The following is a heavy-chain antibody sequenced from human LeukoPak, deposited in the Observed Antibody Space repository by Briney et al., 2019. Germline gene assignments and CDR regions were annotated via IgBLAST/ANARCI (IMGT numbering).Heavy chain of an antibody. Sequence: ASVKVSCKASGGTFSNYAISWVRQAPGQGLEWMGGIIPVFGTTSSAQKFQGRVTITADESTSTAYMELSSLRSEDTAVYYCARDNAPKYYYDSSGSFDIWGQGAMVTVSS. CDR2: IIPVFGTT. D-gene: IGHD3-22*01. CDR3: ARDNAPKYYYDSSGSFDI. V-gene: IGHV1-69*13. J-gene: IGHJ3*02. CDR1: GGTFSNYA.